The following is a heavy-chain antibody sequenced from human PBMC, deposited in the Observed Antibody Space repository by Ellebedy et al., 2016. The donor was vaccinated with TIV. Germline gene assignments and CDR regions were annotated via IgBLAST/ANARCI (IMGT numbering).Heavy chain of an antibody. CDR2: IRRNGGST. Sequence: GESLKISCAASGFTFRSYAMHWVRPAPGKGLEYVSAIRRNGGSTSYANYVKGRFPISRDKSKNTLYLRLQRLKIEDTAVYFCARDNNPGVKNGVVDLWGQGTLVTVSS. CDR3: ARDNNPGVKNGVVDL. D-gene: IGHD3-3*01. V-gene: IGHV3-64*01. J-gene: IGHJ5*02. CDR1: GFTFRSYA.